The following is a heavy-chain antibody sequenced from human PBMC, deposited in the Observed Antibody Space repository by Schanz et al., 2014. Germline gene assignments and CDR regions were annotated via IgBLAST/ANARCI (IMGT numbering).Heavy chain of an antibody. Sequence: QVQLVQSGAEVKKPGASVKVSCKASGYTFTSYGISWVRQAPGQRLEWMGWINTGSGDTKYSQNFQGRVTITRDTSASTAYMELSSLRSEDTAVYYCARDLPYCDGGKCYSDGFDIWGQGTLVTISS. D-gene: IGHD2-21*01. CDR1: GYTFTSYG. J-gene: IGHJ3*02. V-gene: IGHV1-3*04. CDR2: INTGSGDT. CDR3: ARDLPYCDGGKCYSDGFDI.